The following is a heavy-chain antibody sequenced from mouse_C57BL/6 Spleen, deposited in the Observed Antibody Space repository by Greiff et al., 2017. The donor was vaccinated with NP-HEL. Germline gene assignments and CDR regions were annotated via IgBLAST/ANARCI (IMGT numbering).Heavy chain of an antibody. CDR3: AIWSYDYDVYAMDY. V-gene: IGHV1-74*01. D-gene: IGHD2-4*01. CDR1: GYTFTSYW. J-gene: IGHJ4*01. Sequence: VQLQQPGADLVKPGASVKVSCKASGYTFTSYWMHWVKQRPGQGLEWIGRIHPSDSDTNYNQLFKGQATLTVDQSSSTSYMPLSRLTSEESAVYYCAIWSYDYDVYAMDYWGQGTSVTVSS. CDR2: IHPSDSDT.